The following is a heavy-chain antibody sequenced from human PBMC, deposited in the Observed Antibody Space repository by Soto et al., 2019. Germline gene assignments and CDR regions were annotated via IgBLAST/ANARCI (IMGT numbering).Heavy chain of an antibody. CDR1: GFTFSNYA. CDR3: AKAPSSGWPYYFDH. V-gene: IGHV3-23*01. Sequence: GGSLRLSCAASGFTFSNYAMSWVRQAPGKGLEWVLGISGSGGTTYYADSVKGRFTVSRDNSKNTLYLQMNSLRAEDTAVYSCAKAPSSGWPYYFDHWGQGTLVTVSS. J-gene: IGHJ4*02. D-gene: IGHD6-19*01. CDR2: ISGSGGTT.